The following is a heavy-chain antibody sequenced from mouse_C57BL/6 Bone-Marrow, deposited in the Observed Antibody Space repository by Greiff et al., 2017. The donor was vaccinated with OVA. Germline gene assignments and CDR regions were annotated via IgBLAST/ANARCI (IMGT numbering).Heavy chain of an antibody. J-gene: IGHJ3*01. CDR1: GFTFSSYG. D-gene: IGHD2-5*01. V-gene: IGHV5-6*01. CDR2: ISSGGSYT. Sequence: EVQLVESGGDLVKPGGSLKLSCAASGFTFSSYGMSWVRQTPDKRLEWVATISSGGSYTYYPDSVKGRFTISRDNAKNTLYLQMSSLKSEDTAMYYCARPYSNPFAYWGQGTLVTVSA. CDR3: ARPYSNPFAY.